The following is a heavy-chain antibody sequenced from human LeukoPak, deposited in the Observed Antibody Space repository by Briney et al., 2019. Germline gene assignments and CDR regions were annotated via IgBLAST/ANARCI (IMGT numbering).Heavy chain of an antibody. Sequence: GGSLRLSCAASGFTFSSYAMSWVRQAPGKGLEWVSVISGSGGTTYYADSVKGRFTISRDNSKNTLYLQMNSLRAEDTAVYYCAKASYYDFWSGYFYFDYWGQGTLVTVSS. D-gene: IGHD3-3*01. CDR1: GFTFSSYA. CDR2: ISGSGGTT. V-gene: IGHV3-23*01. CDR3: AKASYYDFWSGYFYFDY. J-gene: IGHJ4*02.